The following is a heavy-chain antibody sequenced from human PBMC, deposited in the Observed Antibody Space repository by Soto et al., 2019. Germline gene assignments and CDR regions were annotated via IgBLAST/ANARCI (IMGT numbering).Heavy chain of an antibody. CDR2: IFYTGST. D-gene: IGHD3-16*02. J-gene: IGHJ4*02. CDR1: GGSINSGGYY. CDR3: ARGVIHFGRVTVMPG. Sequence: QVQLQESGPGLVKPSQTLSLTCTVSGGSINSGGYYWSWIRQHPGKGLEWIGKIFYTGSTSYNPSLKSRVNISVDTSKNQFSLKLNSVTAADTAVYYCARGVIHFGRVTVMPGWGQGTLVTVSS. V-gene: IGHV4-31*03.